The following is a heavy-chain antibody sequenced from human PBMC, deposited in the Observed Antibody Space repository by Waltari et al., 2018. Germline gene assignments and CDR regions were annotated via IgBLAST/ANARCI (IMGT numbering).Heavy chain of an antibody. CDR1: GFPFGSFT. Sequence: VQLVESGGGVVEPGRSLRLTCASSGFPFGSFTMHWVRRSPGKGMDWLAVVGVDGRNKFYAESVKGRFTISRDNSKNTLYLQMESLRAEDTAIYYCAKDVEGELYYFDNWGQGALVTVSS. J-gene: IGHJ4*02. CDR3: AKDVEGELYYFDN. D-gene: IGHD3-16*01. V-gene: IGHV3-30*18. CDR2: VGVDGRNK.